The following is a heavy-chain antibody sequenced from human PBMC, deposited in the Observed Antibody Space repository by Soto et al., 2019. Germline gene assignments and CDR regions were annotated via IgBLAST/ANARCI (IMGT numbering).Heavy chain of an antibody. CDR3: AKDLSSVAGDIFDY. CDR2: ISGSGGST. D-gene: IGHD6-19*01. Sequence: GGSLRLSCAASGFTFSNYAMSWVRQAPGKGLEWVSDISGSGGSTYYADSVKGRFTISRDNSKNTLYLQINSLRAEDTAVYYCAKDLSSVAGDIFDYWGQGTLVTVSS. J-gene: IGHJ4*02. CDR1: GFTFSNYA. V-gene: IGHV3-23*01.